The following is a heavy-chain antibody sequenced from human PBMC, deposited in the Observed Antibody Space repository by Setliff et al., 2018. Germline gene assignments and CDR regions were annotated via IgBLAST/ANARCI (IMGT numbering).Heavy chain of an antibody. V-gene: IGHV3-11*04. Sequence: GGSLRLSCAASGFTFSDYYMSWIRQAPGKGLEWVSYISSSGSTIYYADSVKGRFTVSRDNAKNSLYLQMNSLRAEDTAVYYCARGDRWGYSYGPYYYGMDVWGQGTTVTVSS. CDR3: ARGDRWGYSYGPYYYGMDV. D-gene: IGHD5-18*01. CDR2: ISSSGSTI. CDR1: GFTFSDYY. J-gene: IGHJ6*02.